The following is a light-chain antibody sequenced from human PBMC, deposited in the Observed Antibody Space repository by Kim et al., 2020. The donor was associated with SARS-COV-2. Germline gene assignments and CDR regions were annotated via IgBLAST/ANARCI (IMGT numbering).Light chain of an antibody. V-gene: IGKV1-27*01. Sequence: DIQMTQSPSSLSASVGDRVTITCRASQGISTYLAWYQQKPGKVPKLLIYAASTLQSGVPSRFSGSGSGTDFTLTISSLQPEDVATYYCQEYNSDPLAFGGGTKVDIK. CDR2: AAS. J-gene: IGKJ4*01. CDR1: QGISTY. CDR3: QEYNSDPLA.